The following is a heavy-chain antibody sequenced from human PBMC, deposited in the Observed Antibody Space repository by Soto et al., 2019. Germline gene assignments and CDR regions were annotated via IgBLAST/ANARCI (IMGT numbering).Heavy chain of an antibody. CDR2: IYWDDDK. V-gene: IGHV2-5*02. J-gene: IGHJ5*02. CDR3: VHRGYDFWSGGPPQNWFDP. D-gene: IGHD3-3*01. Sequence: QITLKESGPTLVKPTQTLTLTCTFSGFSLSTSGVGVGWIRQPPGKALEWLALIYWDDDKRYSPSLKSRLTITKDTSKNQVVLTMTNMDPVDTATYYCVHRGYDFWSGGPPQNWFDPWGQGTLVTVSS. CDR1: GFSLSTSGVG.